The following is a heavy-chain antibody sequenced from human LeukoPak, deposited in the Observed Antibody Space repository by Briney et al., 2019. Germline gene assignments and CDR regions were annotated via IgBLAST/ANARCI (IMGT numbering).Heavy chain of an antibody. CDR2: ISGSGGST. J-gene: IGHJ5*01. CDR3: ARVAVSGPTGWFDS. V-gene: IGHV3-23*01. CDR1: GFTFSSYA. D-gene: IGHD2-8*02. Sequence: PGGSLRLSCAASGFTFSSYAMSWGRQAPGKGLEWVSAISGSGGSTHYADSVKGRFTISRDNVDNVVYLEMNGLRAEDTATYYCARVAVSGPTGWFDSWGQGTLVIVSS.